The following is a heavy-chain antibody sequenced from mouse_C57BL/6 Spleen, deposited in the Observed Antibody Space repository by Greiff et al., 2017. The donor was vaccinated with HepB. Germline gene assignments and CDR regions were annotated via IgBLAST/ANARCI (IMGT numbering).Heavy chain of an antibody. CDR1: GYTFTSYW. Sequence: VKLMESGAELVKPGASVKMSCKASGYTFTSYWITWVKQRPGQGLEWIGDIYPGSGSTNYNEKFKSKATLTVDTSSSTAYMQLSSLTSEDSAVYYCARNRGFAYWGQGTLVTVSA. V-gene: IGHV1-55*01. J-gene: IGHJ3*01. CDR3: ARNRGFAY. CDR2: IYPGSGST.